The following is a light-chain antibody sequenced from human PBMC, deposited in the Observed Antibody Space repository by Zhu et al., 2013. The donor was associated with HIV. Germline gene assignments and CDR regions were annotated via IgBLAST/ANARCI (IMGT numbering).Light chain of an antibody. Sequence: DIVMTQSPDSLAVSLGERATINCKSSQSVLYSSNNKNYLAWYQQKVGQPPKLLIYWASTRESGVPDRFSGGGSGTDFTLTINSLQAEDVAVYYCQQYYSTPLTFGGGTKVEI. CDR3: QQYYSTPLT. CDR2: WAS. J-gene: IGKJ4*01. V-gene: IGKV4-1*01. CDR1: QSVLYSSNNKNY.